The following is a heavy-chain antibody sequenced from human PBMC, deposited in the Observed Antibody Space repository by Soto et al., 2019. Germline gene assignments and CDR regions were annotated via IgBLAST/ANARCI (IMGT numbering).Heavy chain of an antibody. J-gene: IGHJ6*02. V-gene: IGHV1-69*06. CDR3: AREFTEGYYYYGMDV. CDR1: GGTFSSYA. CDR2: IIAIFGTT. Sequence: SVKVSCKVSGGTFSSYAISWVRQAPGQGLEWMGGIIAIFGTTNYAQRFQGRVTITADKSTSTAYMELSSLKSEDTAVYYCAREFTEGYYYYGMDVWG. D-gene: IGHD4-4*01.